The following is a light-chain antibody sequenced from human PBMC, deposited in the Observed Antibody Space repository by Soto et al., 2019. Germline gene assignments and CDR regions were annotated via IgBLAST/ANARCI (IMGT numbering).Light chain of an antibody. CDR2: GVS. CDR1: ASDIGNYNY. V-gene: IGLV2-14*01. J-gene: IGLJ3*02. Sequence: QSALTQPASVSGSPGQSITISCTGTASDIGNYNYVSWYQVHPGKAPKLLIYGVSNRPSGVSNRFSGSKSGNAASLTISGLQAEDEADYHCYSYSAYTTLWVFGGGTKLTVL. CDR3: YSYSAYTTLWV.